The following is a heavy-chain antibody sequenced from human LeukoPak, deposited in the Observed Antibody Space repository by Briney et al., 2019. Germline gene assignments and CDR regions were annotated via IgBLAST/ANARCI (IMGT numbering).Heavy chain of an antibody. J-gene: IGHJ4*02. CDR2: FDPEDGET. CDR1: GYTLSELS. D-gene: IGHD2-2*01. V-gene: IGHV1-24*01. CDR3: AGDRDTRVEPAVILGF. Sequence: GSVKVSCKVSGYTLSELSMHWVRQAPGKGLEWRRGFDPEDGETISAQKFQGRVTMTEDTFTDTAYMELSSMRSEDTAVYYCAGDRDTRVEPAVILGFWGRGTLVTVYS.